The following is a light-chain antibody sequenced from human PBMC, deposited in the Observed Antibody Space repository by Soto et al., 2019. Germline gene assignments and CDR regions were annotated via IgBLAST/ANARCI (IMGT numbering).Light chain of an antibody. V-gene: IGKV3-20*01. Sequence: EIGLTQSPGTLSLSPGDRATLSCRASQSVNSSSLAWYQQKPGQAPRLLIYAASNRATDIPDRFSGSGSGTDFTLTISRLEPEDSAVYNCQQYGSSPWTFGQGTKVDIK. J-gene: IGKJ1*01. CDR1: QSVNSSS. CDR2: AAS. CDR3: QQYGSSPWT.